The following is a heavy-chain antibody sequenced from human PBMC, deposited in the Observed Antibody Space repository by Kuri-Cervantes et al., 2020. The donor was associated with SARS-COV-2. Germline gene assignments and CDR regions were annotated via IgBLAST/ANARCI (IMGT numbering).Heavy chain of an antibody. J-gene: IGHJ4*02. V-gene: IGHV3-30*02. CDR1: GFLFSASA. CDR3: APGELLRGPNDY. CDR2: IRYDGSNK. D-gene: IGHD1-26*01. Sequence: GESLKISCEVSGFLFSASAIHWVRQAPGKGLEWVAFIRYDGSNKYYADSVKGRFTISRDNSKNTLYLQMNSLRAEDTAVYYCAPGELLRGPNDYWGQGTLVTVSS.